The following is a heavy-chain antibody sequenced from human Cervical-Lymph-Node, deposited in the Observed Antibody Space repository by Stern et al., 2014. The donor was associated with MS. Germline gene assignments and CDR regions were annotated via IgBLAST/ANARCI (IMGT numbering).Heavy chain of an antibody. J-gene: IGHJ4*02. D-gene: IGHD3-16*01. V-gene: IGHV1-69*01. CDR3: ARERDNSYAFDS. CDR1: GGTFSTSV. Sequence: VQLVESGAEMRKPGASARVSCKASGGTFSTSVISWLRQAPGQGLEWMGGISPMFGRANYAQKFQGSVTITADESTSTVYMGLTSLRSEDTGVYYCARERDNSYAFDSWGQGTLLTVSS. CDR2: ISPMFGRA.